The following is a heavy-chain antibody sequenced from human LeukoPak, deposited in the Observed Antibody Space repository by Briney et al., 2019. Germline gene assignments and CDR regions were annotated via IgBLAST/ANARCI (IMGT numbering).Heavy chain of an antibody. CDR3: ARGTKYAGGMDV. J-gene: IGHJ6*02. CDR2: IYSGGST. CDR1: GFTVSSNY. D-gene: IGHD2-2*01. V-gene: IGHV3-66*01. Sequence: GGSLRLSCAVSGFTVSSNYMSWVRQAPGKGLEWVSVIYSGGSTYYADSVKGRFTISRDNSKNTLYLQMNSLRAEDTAVYYCARGTKYAGGMDVWGQGTTVTVSS.